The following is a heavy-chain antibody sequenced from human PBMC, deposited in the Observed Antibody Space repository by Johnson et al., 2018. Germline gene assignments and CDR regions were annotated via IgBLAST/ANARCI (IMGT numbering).Heavy chain of an antibody. V-gene: IGHV3-48*01. Sequence: EVQLVESGGGLVKPGGSLRLSCAASGFTFSSYSMNWVRQAPGKGLEWVSYISSSSSTIYYADSVKGRFTIPRDNAKNYLYPQMNSLRAEDKAVYYCPRDATDSGYEDSYYYYMDVWGKGTTVTVSS. CDR2: ISSSSSTI. CDR3: PRDATDSGYEDSYYYYMDV. D-gene: IGHD5-12*01. J-gene: IGHJ6*03. CDR1: GFTFSSYS.